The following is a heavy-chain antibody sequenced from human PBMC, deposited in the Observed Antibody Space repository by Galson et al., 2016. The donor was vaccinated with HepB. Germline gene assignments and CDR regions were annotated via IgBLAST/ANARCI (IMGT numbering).Heavy chain of an antibody. CDR2: SSSRSGYT. J-gene: IGHJ4*02. D-gene: IGHD2-2*01. CDR1: GFTFSDYY. V-gene: IGHV3-11*06. Sequence: SLRLSCAASGFTFSDYYMSWVRQAPGKGLEWLSYSSSRSGYTNYADSVKGRFTISRDNAKNSLYLQMNSLRPEDTAVYYCARLNLGGYCTSTTVPFFFDYWGRGTLVTVSS. CDR3: ARLNLGGYCTSTTVPFFFDY.